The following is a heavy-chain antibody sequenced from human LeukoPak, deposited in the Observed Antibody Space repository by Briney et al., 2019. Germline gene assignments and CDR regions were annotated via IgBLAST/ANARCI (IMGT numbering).Heavy chain of an antibody. V-gene: IGHV3-48*04. CDR2: ISSSGSTI. CDR1: GFTFSSYS. Sequence: GGSLRLSCAGSGFTFSSYSMNWVRHAPGKGLEWVSYISSSGSTIYYADSMKGRFTISRDNAKNSLYLQMNSLRAEDTAVYYCARDGAYCGGDCYSVDYWGQGTLVTVSS. D-gene: IGHD2-21*02. CDR3: ARDGAYCGGDCYSVDY. J-gene: IGHJ4*02.